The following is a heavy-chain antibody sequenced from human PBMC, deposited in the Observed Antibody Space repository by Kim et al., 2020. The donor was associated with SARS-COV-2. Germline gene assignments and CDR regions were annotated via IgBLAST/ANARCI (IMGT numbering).Heavy chain of an antibody. J-gene: IGHJ1*01. CDR1: GFTFSSYA. V-gene: IGHV3-64D*09. CDR3: VKDRHSSSWYGERDFQH. Sequence: GGSLRLSCSASGFTFSSYAMHWVRQAPGKGLEYVSAISSNGGSTYYADSVKGRFTISRDNSKNTLYLQMSSLRAEDTAVYYCVKDRHSSSWYGERDFQHWGQGTLVTVSS. D-gene: IGHD6-13*01. CDR2: ISSNGGST.